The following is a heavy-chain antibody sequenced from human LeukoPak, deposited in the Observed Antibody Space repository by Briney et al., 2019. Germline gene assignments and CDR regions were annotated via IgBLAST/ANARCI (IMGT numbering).Heavy chain of an antibody. CDR1: GFTFISYG. J-gene: IGHJ4*02. CDR2: IWYDGSNK. V-gene: IGHV3-33*06. Sequence: GRSLRLSCAASGFTFISYGMHWVRQAPGKGLEWVAVIWYDGSNKYYADSVKGRFTISRDNSKNTLYLQMNSLRAEDTAVYYCAKDRGFGESIYFDYWGQGTLVTVSS. D-gene: IGHD3-10*01. CDR3: AKDRGFGESIYFDY.